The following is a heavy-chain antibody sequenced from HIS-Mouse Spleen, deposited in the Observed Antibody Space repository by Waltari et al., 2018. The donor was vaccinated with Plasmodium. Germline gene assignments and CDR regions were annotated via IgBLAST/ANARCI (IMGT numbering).Heavy chain of an antibody. J-gene: IGHJ6*02. D-gene: IGHD3-10*01. CDR1: GYSISSGYY. Sequence: QVQLQESGPGLVKPSETLSLTCTVSGYSISSGYYWGWTRPTPWKGLEWIGSIYHSGSTYYNPSLKSRVTISVDTSKNQFSLKLSSVTAADTAVYYCARVDYGSGDYYYYYGMDVWGQGTTVTVSS. V-gene: IGHV4-38-2*02. CDR2: IYHSGST. CDR3: ARVDYGSGDYYYYYGMDV.